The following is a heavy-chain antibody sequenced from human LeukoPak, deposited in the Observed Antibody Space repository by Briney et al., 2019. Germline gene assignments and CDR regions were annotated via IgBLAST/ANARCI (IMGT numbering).Heavy chain of an antibody. CDR2: IIPIFGTA. Sequence: SVKVSCKASGGTFSSYAISWVRQAPGQGLEWMGGIIPIFGTANYAQKFQGRVTITADESTSTAYMELSSLRSEDTAVYYCARDRSYSSSWQAGFDPWGQGTLVTVSS. CDR3: ARDRSYSSSWQAGFDP. CDR1: GGTFSSYA. V-gene: IGHV1-69*13. J-gene: IGHJ5*02. D-gene: IGHD6-13*01.